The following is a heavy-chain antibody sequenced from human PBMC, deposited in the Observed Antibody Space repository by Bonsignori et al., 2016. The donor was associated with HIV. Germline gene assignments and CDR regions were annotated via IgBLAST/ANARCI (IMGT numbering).Heavy chain of an antibody. Sequence: QLRLQESGPGLVRPSETLSLTCIVSGDSISSNAYYWGWIRQTPEKGLEWIGTIYYTGSTNYNPSLKSRITISLDTSKNQFSLRLSSVTAADTAVYHCGRRWAGTDYFDNWAREPWSPSPQ. V-gene: IGHV4-39*01. J-gene: IGHJ4*02. D-gene: IGHD6-19*01. CDR1: GDSISSNAYY. CDR2: IYYTGST. CDR3: GRRWAGTDYFDN.